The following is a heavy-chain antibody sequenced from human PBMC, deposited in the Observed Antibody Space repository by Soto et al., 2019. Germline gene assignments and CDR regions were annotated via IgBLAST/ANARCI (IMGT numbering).Heavy chain of an antibody. CDR1: GGTFSSYA. CDR2: IIPIFGTA. D-gene: IGHD3-10*01. J-gene: IGHJ6*02. CDR3: WVTMVRGVISGYGMDV. V-gene: IGHV1-69*13. Sequence: GASVKVSCKASGGTFSSYAISWVRQAPGQGLEWMGGIIPIFGTANYAQKFQGRVTITADESTSTAYMELSSLRSEDTAVYYCWVTMVRGVISGYGMDVWGQGTTVTVSS.